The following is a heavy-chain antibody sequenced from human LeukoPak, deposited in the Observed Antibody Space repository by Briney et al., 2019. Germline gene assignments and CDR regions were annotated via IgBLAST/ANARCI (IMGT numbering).Heavy chain of an antibody. V-gene: IGHV1-2*02. J-gene: IGHJ4*02. Sequence: ASVKVSCKSSGYSFNGYFIHWVRQAPGQAFEWMGWIDPNSGVTKYAQKFQGRVTMARDTSITTTYMDLSRLSSDDTAVYYCARRGYSGYDFDYWGQGTLVTVSS. D-gene: IGHD5-12*01. CDR2: IDPNSGVT. CDR3: ARRGYSGYDFDY. CDR1: GYSFNGYF.